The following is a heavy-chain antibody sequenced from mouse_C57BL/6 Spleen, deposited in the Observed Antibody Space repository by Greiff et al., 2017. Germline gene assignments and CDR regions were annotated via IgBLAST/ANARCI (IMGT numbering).Heavy chain of an antibody. J-gene: IGHJ2*01. CDR1: GYTFTSYW. V-gene: IGHV1-50*01. D-gene: IGHD2-4*01. CDR3: AKMGYDYDAYFDY. CDR2: IDPSDSYT. Sequence: QVQLQQPGAELVKPGASVKLSCKASGYTFTSYWMQWVKQRPGQGLAWIGEIDPSDSYTNYNQKFKGKATLTVDTSSSTAYMQLSSLTSEDSAVYYCAKMGYDYDAYFDYWGQGTTLTVSS.